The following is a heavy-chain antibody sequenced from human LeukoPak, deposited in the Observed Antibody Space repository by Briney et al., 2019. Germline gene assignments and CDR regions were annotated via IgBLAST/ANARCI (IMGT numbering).Heavy chain of an antibody. CDR1: GASISTGSYY. J-gene: IGHJ4*02. V-gene: IGHV4-61*02. D-gene: IGHD2-15*01. CDR3: ARVGDIGYCSGGSCYYFDY. Sequence: SQTLSLTCSVSGASISTGSYYWSWIRQSAGKGLEWIGRTYTSGNTKYNPSLEGRVTISIDTSKNQFSLRLSSVTATDTAVYYCARVGDIGYCSGGSCYYFDYWGQGTLVAVSS. CDR2: TYTSGNT.